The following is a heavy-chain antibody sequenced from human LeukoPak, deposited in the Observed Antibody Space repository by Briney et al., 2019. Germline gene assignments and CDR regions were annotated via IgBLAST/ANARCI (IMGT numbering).Heavy chain of an antibody. CDR1: GYTFTSYA. CDR2: IIPIFDTA. J-gene: IGHJ4*02. Sequence: ASVKVSCKASGYTFTSYAMNWVRQAPGQGLEWMGGIIPIFDTANYAQKFQGRVTITADKSTSTAYMELSSLRSEDTAVYYCARSSVVTAMVHLDYWGQGTLVTVSS. CDR3: ARSSVVTAMVHLDY. V-gene: IGHV1-69*06. D-gene: IGHD5-18*01.